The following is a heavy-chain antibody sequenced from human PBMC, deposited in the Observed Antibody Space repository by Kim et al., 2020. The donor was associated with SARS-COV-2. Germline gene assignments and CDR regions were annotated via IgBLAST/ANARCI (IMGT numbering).Heavy chain of an antibody. V-gene: IGHV4-59*08. CDR1: GGSISSYH. Sequence: SETLSLTCTVSGGSISSYHWSWIRQPPGKGLECIGYIYYSGSTKYNPSLKSRVTISVDTSKNQFSLKLSSVTAADTAVYYCARHDQGSIRLDPWGQGTLGTLSS. J-gene: IGHJ5*02. CDR3: ARHDQGSIRLDP. D-gene: IGHD3-10*01. CDR2: IYYSGST.